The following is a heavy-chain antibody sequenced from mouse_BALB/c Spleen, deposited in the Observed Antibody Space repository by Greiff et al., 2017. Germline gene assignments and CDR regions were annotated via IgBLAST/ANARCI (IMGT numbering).Heavy chain of an antibody. D-gene: IGHD2-3*01. CDR2: IYPGNGDT. CDR3: ARGDGSHAMDY. CDR1: GYTFTSYN. V-gene: IGHV1-12*01. Sequence: LQQPGAELVKPGASVKMSCKASGYTFTSYNMHWLKQTPGQGLEWIGAIYPGNGDTSYNQKFKGKATLTADKSSSTAFMQLSSLTSEDSAVYYCARGDGSHAMDYWGQGTSVIVSS. J-gene: IGHJ4*01.